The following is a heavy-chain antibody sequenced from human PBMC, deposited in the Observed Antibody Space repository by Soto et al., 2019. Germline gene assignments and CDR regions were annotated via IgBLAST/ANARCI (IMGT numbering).Heavy chain of an antibody. D-gene: IGHD2-8*01. Sequence: SETLSLTCTVSGDSIGTTHSYWAWIRQSPGKGLEWIGNIHYSGSTYYMPSLRSRVTLSVDTSKNQFSLRLTSVTAEDTAVYYCARHEGNGNVWPLDYWGQGILVTVS. CDR3: ARHEGNGNVWPLDY. J-gene: IGHJ4*02. CDR1: GDSIGTTHSY. CDR2: IHYSGST. V-gene: IGHV4-39*01.